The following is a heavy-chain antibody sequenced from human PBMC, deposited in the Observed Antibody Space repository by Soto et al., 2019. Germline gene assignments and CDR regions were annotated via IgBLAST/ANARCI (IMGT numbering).Heavy chain of an antibody. J-gene: IGHJ6*02. Sequence: GGSLRLSCAASGFTFSSYAMHWVRQAPGKGLEWVAVISYDGSNKYYADSVKGRFTISRDNSKNTLYLQMNSLRAEDTAVYYCARDHSVDVWGQGTTVTVSS. CDR2: ISYDGSNK. CDR3: ARDHSVDV. CDR1: GFTFSSYA. V-gene: IGHV3-30-3*01.